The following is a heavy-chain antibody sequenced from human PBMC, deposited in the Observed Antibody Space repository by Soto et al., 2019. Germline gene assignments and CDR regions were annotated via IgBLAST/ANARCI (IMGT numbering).Heavy chain of an antibody. CDR3: ARDKGTTCLDT. CDR2: IWSDGSKE. CDR1: GLPFSASG. J-gene: IGHJ5*02. V-gene: IGHV3-33*01. Sequence: GGSLRLSCAASGLPFSASGMHWVRQAPGKGLEWVAMIWSDGSKEYYADSVKGRFTITRDNSKNMIFLQMDSLRAEDTAVYYCARDKGTTCLDTWGQGNMVTVSS. D-gene: IGHD1-26*01.